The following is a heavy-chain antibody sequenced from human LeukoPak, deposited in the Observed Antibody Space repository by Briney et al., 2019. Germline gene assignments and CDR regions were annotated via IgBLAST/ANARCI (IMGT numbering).Heavy chain of an antibody. CDR2: ISGSGGST. CDR1: GFTFSSYA. CDR3: ARVPATEDNWFDP. Sequence: PGGSLRLSCAASGFTFSSYAMSWVRQAPGKGLECVSAISGSGGSTYYADSVKGRFTISRDNPKNTLYLQMSSLRAEDTAVYYCARVPATEDNWFDPWGRGTLVTVSS. V-gene: IGHV3-23*01. J-gene: IGHJ5*02.